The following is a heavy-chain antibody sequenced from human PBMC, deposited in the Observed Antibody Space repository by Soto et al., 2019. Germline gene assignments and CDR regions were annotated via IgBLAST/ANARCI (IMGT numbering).Heavy chain of an antibody. CDR2: ISSSSSYI. V-gene: IGHV3-21*01. D-gene: IGHD3-10*01. CDR1: GFTFSSYS. Sequence: LRLSCAASGFTFSSYSMNWVRQAPGKGLEWVSSISSSSSYIYYADSVKGRFTISRDNAKNSLYLQMNSLRAEDTAVYYCASAITMVRGVIGYYYYGMDVWGQGTTVTVSS. J-gene: IGHJ6*02. CDR3: ASAITMVRGVIGYYYYGMDV.